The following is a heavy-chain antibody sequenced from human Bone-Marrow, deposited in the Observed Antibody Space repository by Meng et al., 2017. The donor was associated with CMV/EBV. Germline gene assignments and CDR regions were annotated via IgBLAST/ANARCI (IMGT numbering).Heavy chain of an antibody. CDR1: GFTFRSYN. V-gene: IGHV3-21*01. CDR3: ARDRKAQAYDFWTTYYTFYYYGMDV. CDR2: ISSSSGYM. D-gene: IGHD3-3*01. Sequence: GESLKISCGASGFTFRSYNMIWVRQAPGKGLEWVSSISSSSGYMYYADSVKGRFTISRDNAKKSLYLQMNSLRAEDTAVYFCARDRKAQAYDFWTTYYTFYYYGMDVWGQGPTVNGAS. J-gene: IGHJ6*01.